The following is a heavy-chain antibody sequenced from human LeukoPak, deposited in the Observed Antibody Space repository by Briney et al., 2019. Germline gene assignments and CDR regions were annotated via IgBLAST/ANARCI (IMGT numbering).Heavy chain of an antibody. CDR1: GYTFTSYY. CDR3: ARAQRMGRYSDYYGSGSLYNWFDP. J-gene: IGHJ5*02. D-gene: IGHD3-10*01. V-gene: IGHV1-46*01. Sequence: ASVKVSCKASGYTFTSYYMHWVRQAPGQGLEWMGIINPSGGSTSYAQKFQGRVTMTRDTSTSTVYMELSSLRSEDTAVYYCARAQRMGRYSDYYGSGSLYNWFDPWGEGTLVTVSS. CDR2: INPSGGST.